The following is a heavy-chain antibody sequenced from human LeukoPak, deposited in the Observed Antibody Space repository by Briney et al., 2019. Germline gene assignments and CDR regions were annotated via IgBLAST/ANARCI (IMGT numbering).Heavy chain of an antibody. CDR2: ISSGSSAI. V-gene: IGHV3-21*04. D-gene: IGHD6-13*01. J-gene: IGHJ4*02. Sequence: GGSLRLSCEASGFTFTTYSMTWVRQAPGKGLEWVSIISSGSSAIFSADALKGRFTISRDDAKNTLYLQMNSLRAEDTAVYYCAKDSKPAAGPFDYWGQGTLVTVSS. CDR3: AKDSKPAAGPFDY. CDR1: GFTFTTYS.